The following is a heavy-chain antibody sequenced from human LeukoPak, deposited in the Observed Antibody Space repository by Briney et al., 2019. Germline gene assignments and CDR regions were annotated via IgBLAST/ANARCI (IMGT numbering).Heavy chain of an antibody. Sequence: GGSLRLSCAASGVTVSSNYMSWVRQAPGKGLEWVSIIYSGGSTYYADSVEGRFTIFRDNSKNTVYLQMNSLRAEDTAVYYCARVGGTMIVPNSFDIWGQGTMVTVSS. CDR1: GVTVSSNY. V-gene: IGHV3-53*01. CDR2: IYSGGST. D-gene: IGHD3-22*01. J-gene: IGHJ3*02. CDR3: ARVGGTMIVPNSFDI.